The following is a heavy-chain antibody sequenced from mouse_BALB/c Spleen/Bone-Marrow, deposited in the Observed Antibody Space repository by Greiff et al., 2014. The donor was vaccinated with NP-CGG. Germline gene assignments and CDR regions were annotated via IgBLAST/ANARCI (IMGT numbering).Heavy chain of an antibody. V-gene: IGHV5-6-5*01. Sequence: DVMLVESGGGLVKPGGSLKLSCAASGFTFSGYAMSWVRQTPEKRLEWVASISSGGSTFYPDSVKGRFTISRDNAWNILYLQMSSLRSEDTAMYYCARRKTTILTTFYWYFDVWGAGTTVTVSS. CDR3: ARRKTTILTTFYWYFDV. CDR2: ISSGGST. J-gene: IGHJ1*01. D-gene: IGHD2-5*01. CDR1: GFTFSGYA.